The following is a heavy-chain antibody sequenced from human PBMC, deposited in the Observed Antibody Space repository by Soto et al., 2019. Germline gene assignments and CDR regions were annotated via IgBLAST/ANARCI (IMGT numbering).Heavy chain of an antibody. CDR1: GGSISGSSYY. Sequence: PSETLSLTCTVSGGSISGSSYYWGWIRQPPGKGLEWIANIYYSGKTYYTPSLKSRVTISVDTSKNQFSLKLRSVTAADSVVYYFARTYLRYFDWLLPSWEPEDWGQGTLVTVSS. CDR3: ARTYLRYFDWLLPSWEPED. D-gene: IGHD3-9*01. V-gene: IGHV4-39*01. CDR2: IYYSGKT. J-gene: IGHJ4*02.